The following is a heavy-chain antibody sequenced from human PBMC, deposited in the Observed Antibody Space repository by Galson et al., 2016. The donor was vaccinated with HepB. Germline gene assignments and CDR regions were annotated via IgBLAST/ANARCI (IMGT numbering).Heavy chain of an antibody. CDR3: ARSRNYCSSTSCYAYYYYGMDV. CDR2: INPNSGGT. Sequence: SVKVSCKASGYTFTGYYMHWVRQAPGQGLEWMGWINPNSGGTNYAQKFQGWVTMTRDTSISTAYMELSRLRSDDTAVYYCARSRNYCSSTSCYAYYYYGMDVWGQGTTVTVSS. CDR1: GYTFTGYY. D-gene: IGHD2-2*01. V-gene: IGHV1-2*04. J-gene: IGHJ6*02.